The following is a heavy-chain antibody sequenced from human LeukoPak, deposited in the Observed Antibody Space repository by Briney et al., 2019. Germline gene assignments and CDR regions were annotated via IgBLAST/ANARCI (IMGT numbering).Heavy chain of an antibody. CDR1: GFTFSSYG. D-gene: IGHD3-9*01. J-gene: IGHJ3*02. Sequence: GGSLRLSCAASGFTFSSYGMHWVRQAPGKGLERVAVIWYDGSNKYYADSVKGRFTISRDNSKNTLYLQMNSLRAEDTAVYYCARDPWVYDILTGYGSQDAFDIWGQGTMVTVSS. CDR2: IWYDGSNK. CDR3: ARDPWVYDILTGYGSQDAFDI. V-gene: IGHV3-33*01.